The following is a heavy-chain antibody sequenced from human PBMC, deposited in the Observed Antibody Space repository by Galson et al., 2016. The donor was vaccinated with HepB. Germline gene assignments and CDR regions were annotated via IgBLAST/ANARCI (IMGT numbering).Heavy chain of an antibody. Sequence: QSGAEVKKPGESLKISCKASGYDFTTYWIGWVRQMPGKGLEWVGIIYPGESETRYSPSLEGRVTISADKSINTAYLQWASLKASDSAVYFCARALRTAAPDGFHFWGQGTKVTVSS. CDR1: GYDFTTYW. CDR2: IYPGESET. J-gene: IGHJ3*01. CDR3: ARALRTAAPDGFHF. D-gene: IGHD2-2*01. V-gene: IGHV5-51*03.